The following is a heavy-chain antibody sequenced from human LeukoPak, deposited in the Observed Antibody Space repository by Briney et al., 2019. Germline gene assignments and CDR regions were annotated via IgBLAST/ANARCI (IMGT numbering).Heavy chain of an antibody. CDR2: IYYSGST. Sequence: SETLSLTCTVSGGSISSSSYYWGWIRQPPGKGLEWIGSIYYSGSTYYNPSLKSRVTISVDTSKNQFSLKLSSVTAADTALYYCASDRGAGGLAFDIWGQGTMVTVSS. D-gene: IGHD1-26*01. V-gene: IGHV4-39*01. CDR1: GGSISSSSYY. J-gene: IGHJ3*02. CDR3: ASDRGAGGLAFDI.